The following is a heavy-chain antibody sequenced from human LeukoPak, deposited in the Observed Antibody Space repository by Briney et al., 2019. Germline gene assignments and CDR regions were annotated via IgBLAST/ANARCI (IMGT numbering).Heavy chain of an antibody. CDR2: TRNKAKNYST. V-gene: IGHV3-72*01. CDR1: GFTFSSYA. CDR3: AAASGAAPAAIDY. J-gene: IGHJ4*02. D-gene: IGHD2-2*01. Sequence: PGGSLRLSCAASGFTFSSYAMHWVRQAPGKGLEWVGRTRNKAKNYSTEYAASVKGRFTISRDDSKNSLYLQMNSLKTEDTAVYYCAAASGAAPAAIDYWGQGTLVTVSS.